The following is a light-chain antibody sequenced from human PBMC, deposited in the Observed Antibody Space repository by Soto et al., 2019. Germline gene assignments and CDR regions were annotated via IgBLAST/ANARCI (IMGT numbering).Light chain of an antibody. CDR3: QQYGSSPRT. Sequence: ELGLTQSPGTLSLSPGERATLSCRASQSVSSSYLAWYQQKPGQAPRLLIYGASSRATGIPDRFSGSGSGTDFTVTISRLEPEDFAVYYCQQYGSSPRTFGQGTKLEIK. CDR2: GAS. J-gene: IGKJ2*01. CDR1: QSVSSSY. V-gene: IGKV3-20*01.